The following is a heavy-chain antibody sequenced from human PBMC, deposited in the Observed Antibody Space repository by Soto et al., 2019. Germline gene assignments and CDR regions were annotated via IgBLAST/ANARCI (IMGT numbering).Heavy chain of an antibody. CDR3: ARPPGYISDWYYFDL. J-gene: IGHJ4*02. CDR1: GYTFTGYY. CDR2: ISPKSGGT. D-gene: IGHD3-9*01. Sequence: ASVKGYFRASGYTFTGYYMHWVRQAPGQGFEWMGRISPKSGGTNYAQKFEGRVTMTWDTSLKTAYMELSSLISEDTAVYYCARPPGYISDWYYFDLWGQGTMVTVSS. V-gene: IGHV1-2*02.